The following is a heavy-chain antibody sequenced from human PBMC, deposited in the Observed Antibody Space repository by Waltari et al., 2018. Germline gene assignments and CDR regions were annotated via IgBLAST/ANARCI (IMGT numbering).Heavy chain of an antibody. CDR3: AGVAARLWFDP. D-gene: IGHD6-6*01. V-gene: IGHV4-39*01. CDR2: IYYSGST. CDR1: GGSISSSSYY. Sequence: QLQLQESGPGLVKPSETLSLTCTVSGGSISSSSYYWGWIRQPPGKGLEWIGSIYYSGSTYYNPSLKSRVTISVDTSKNQFSLKLSSVTAADTAVYYCAGVAARLWFDPWGQGTLVTVSS. J-gene: IGHJ5*02.